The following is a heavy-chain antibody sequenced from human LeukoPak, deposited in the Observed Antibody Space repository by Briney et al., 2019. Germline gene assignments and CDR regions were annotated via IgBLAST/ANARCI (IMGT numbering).Heavy chain of an antibody. CDR3: AKYNSDWYDDY. J-gene: IGHJ4*02. V-gene: IGHV3-23*01. CDR2: ISGSGGST. Sequence: PGGSLRLSCAASGFTFYSYAMTWVRQAPGKGLDWVSAISGSGGSTYYADSVKGRFTISRDNSKNTLYLQMSSLRAEDTALYYCAKYNSDWYDDYWGQGTLVTVSS. CDR1: GFTFYSYA. D-gene: IGHD6-19*01.